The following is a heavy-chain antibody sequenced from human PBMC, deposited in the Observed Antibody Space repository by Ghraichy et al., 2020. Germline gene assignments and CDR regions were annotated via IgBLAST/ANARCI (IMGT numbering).Heavy chain of an antibody. CDR3: AKDWGARFLEWSDGMDV. Sequence: GGSLRLSCAASGFTFSSYGMHWVRQAPGKGLEWVAVISYDGSNKYYADSVKGRFTISRDNSKNTLYLQMNSLRAEDTAVYYCAKDWGARFLEWSDGMDVWGQGTTVTVSS. J-gene: IGHJ6*02. CDR2: ISYDGSNK. D-gene: IGHD3-3*01. V-gene: IGHV3-30*18. CDR1: GFTFSSYG.